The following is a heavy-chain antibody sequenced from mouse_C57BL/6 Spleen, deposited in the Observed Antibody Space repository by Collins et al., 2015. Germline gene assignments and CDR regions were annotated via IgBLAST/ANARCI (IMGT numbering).Heavy chain of an antibody. CDR3: ARSGLHYFDY. V-gene: IGHV1-52*01. CDR2: IDPSDSET. D-gene: IGHD3-2*02. J-gene: IGHJ2*01. Sequence: WVKQRPIQGLEWIGNIDPSDSETHYNQKFKDKATLTVDKSSSTAYMQLSSLTSEDSAVYYCARSGLHYFDYWGQGTTLTVSS.